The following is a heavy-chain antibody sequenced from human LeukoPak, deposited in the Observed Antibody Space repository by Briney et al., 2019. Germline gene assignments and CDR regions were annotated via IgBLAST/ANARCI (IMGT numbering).Heavy chain of an antibody. CDR1: GYTFTTYG. D-gene: IGHD2-15*01. V-gene: IGHV1-18*01. CDR3: VRDKAGCCYDY. CDR2: INVYNGKT. Sequence: ASVKVSCKASGYTFTTYGISWVRQAPGQGLEWMGWINVYNGKTNYAQKLQGGVTVTTDTSTSTAYMELRGLRSDDTAVYYCVRDKAGCCYDYWGQGTLVTVSS. J-gene: IGHJ4*02.